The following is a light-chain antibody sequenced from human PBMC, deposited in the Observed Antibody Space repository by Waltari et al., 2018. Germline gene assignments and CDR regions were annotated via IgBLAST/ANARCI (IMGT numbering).Light chain of an antibody. Sequence: EIVLTQSPGTLSLSPGERATLSCRASQSVTSLSLTWYQQKLGQAPRLLSYGTSSRATGIPDRFSGSGSGTDFTLTISRLEPEDFAVYYCQQYDGEVLTFGGGTKVEI. CDR1: QSVTSLS. J-gene: IGKJ4*01. CDR2: GTS. V-gene: IGKV3-20*01. CDR3: QQYDGEVLT.